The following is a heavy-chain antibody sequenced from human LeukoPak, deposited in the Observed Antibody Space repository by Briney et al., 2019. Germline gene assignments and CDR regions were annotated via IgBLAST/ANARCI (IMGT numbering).Heavy chain of an antibody. CDR3: ARSTAYYYYYMDV. CDR1: GYSFTSYW. CDR2: IYPGDSDT. D-gene: IGHD2-2*01. J-gene: IGHJ6*03. V-gene: IGHV5-51*01. Sequence: GESLQISCKGSGYSFTSYWLGWVRQMPGKGLEWMGIIYPGDSDTRYSPSFQGQVTISADKSISTAYLQWSSLKGSDTAMYYCARSTAYYYYYMDVWGKGTTVTVSS.